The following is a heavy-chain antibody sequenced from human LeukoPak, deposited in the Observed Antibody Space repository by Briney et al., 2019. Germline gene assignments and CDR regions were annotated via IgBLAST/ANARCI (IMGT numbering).Heavy chain of an antibody. D-gene: IGHD3-3*01. CDR3: ARPRHYDFWSGYSFDY. Sequence: GESLKISCKGSGYSFTNYWIGWVRQMPGKGLEWMGVIYPGDSDTRYSPSFQGQVTISADKFISTAYLQWSSLKASDTAMYYCARPRHYDFWSGYSFDYWGQGTLVTVSS. CDR1: GYSFTNYW. J-gene: IGHJ4*02. CDR2: IYPGDSDT. V-gene: IGHV5-51*01.